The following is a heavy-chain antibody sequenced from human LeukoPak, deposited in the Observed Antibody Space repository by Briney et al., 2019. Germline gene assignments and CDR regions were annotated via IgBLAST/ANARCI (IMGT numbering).Heavy chain of an antibody. V-gene: IGHV1-69*05. J-gene: IGHJ3*02. CDR1: GGTISSYA. CDR2: IIPIFGTA. D-gene: IGHD1-26*01. CDR3: ARPSYSGSLRFQVAFDI. Sequence: SVKVSCKASGGTISSYAISWVRQAPGQGLEWMGGIIPIFGTANYAQKFQGRVTITTDESTSTAYMELSSLRSEDTAVYYCARPSYSGSLRFQVAFDIWGQGTMVTVSS.